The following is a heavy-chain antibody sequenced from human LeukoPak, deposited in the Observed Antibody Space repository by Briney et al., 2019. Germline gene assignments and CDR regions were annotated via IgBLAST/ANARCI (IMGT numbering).Heavy chain of an antibody. CDR1: GFTFSGYA. CDR3: SKDLTSDFGGDLDP. D-gene: IGHD3-10*01. Sequence: GGSLRLSCAASGFTFSGYAMSWVRQAPGKGLEWVALMSFDGSQKYYADSVKGRFTISRDNSKSTVYLQMNSLRVEDAAVYYCSKDLTSDFGGDLDPWGQGTLVTVSS. J-gene: IGHJ5*02. CDR2: MSFDGSQK. V-gene: IGHV3-30*02.